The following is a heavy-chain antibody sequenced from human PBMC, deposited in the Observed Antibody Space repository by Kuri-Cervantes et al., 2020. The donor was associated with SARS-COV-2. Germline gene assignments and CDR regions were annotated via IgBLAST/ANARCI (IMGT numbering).Heavy chain of an antibody. J-gene: IGHJ4*02. CDR1: GFTFSDYY. D-gene: IGHD6-19*01. CDR2: ISSSGSTI. Sequence: GGSLRLSCAVSGFTFSDYYMSWIRQAPGKGLEWVSYISSSGSTIYYADSVKGRFTISRDNAKNSLYLQMNSLRAEDTAVYYCAKATYSSGWSPDYWGQGTLVTVSS. CDR3: AKATYSSGWSPDY. V-gene: IGHV3-11*01.